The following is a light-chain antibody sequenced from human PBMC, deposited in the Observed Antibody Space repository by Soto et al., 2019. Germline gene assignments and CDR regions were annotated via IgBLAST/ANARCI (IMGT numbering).Light chain of an antibody. J-gene: IGKJ1*01. V-gene: IGKV3-11*01. CDR3: QQRSNWPPG. CDR2: DAS. CDR1: QSVSSY. Sequence: EIVLTQSPATLSLSPGERATLSCRASQSVSSYLAWYQQKPGQAPRLLIYDASNRATGIPGRFSGSGSGTDFTLTISSLEPEDFAFYYCQQRSNWPPGFGQGTKVEIK.